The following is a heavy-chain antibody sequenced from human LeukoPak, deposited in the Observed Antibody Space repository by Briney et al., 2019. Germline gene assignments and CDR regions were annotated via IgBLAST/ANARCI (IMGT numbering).Heavy chain of an antibody. Sequence: ASVKVSCKASGYTFTSYYMHWVRQAPGQGLEWMGIINPSGGSTSYAQKFQGRVTMTRDTSTSTVYMELSSLRSEDTAVYYCARDRRELYYYDSSGSRASYAFDIWGQGTMVTVSS. CDR3: ARDRRELYYYDSSGSRASYAFDI. J-gene: IGHJ3*02. D-gene: IGHD3-22*01. V-gene: IGHV1-46*01. CDR2: INPSGGST. CDR1: GYTFTSYY.